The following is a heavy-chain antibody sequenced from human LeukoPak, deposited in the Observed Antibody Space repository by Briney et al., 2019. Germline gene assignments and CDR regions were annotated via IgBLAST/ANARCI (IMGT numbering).Heavy chain of an antibody. CDR1: GGSISSGDYY. CDR3: ARTYDFWSGYPRYFDY. CDR2: IYYSGST. D-gene: IGHD3-3*01. Sequence: SETLSLTXTVSGGSISSGDYYWSWISQPPGKGLQWIGYIYYSGSTYYNPSLKSRVTISVDTSKNQFSLKLSSVTAADTAVYYCARTYDFWSGYPRYFDYWGQGTLVTVSS. V-gene: IGHV4-30-4*08. J-gene: IGHJ4*02.